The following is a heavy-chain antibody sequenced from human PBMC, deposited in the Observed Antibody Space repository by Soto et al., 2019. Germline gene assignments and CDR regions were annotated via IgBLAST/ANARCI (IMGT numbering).Heavy chain of an antibody. V-gene: IGHV3-23*01. CDR2: ITGDGGGT. J-gene: IGHJ4*02. CDR3: ASAGPDY. CDR1: GFTFSSYT. D-gene: IGHD6-19*01. Sequence: EVQLLESGGGLVQPGGSLRLSCSASGFTFSSYTVIWVRQAPGKGLEWVSGITGDGGGTYYADSVKGRFSISRDNSKNTLYLQMNSLRVGDTAGYYCASAGPDYWGQGILVTVSS.